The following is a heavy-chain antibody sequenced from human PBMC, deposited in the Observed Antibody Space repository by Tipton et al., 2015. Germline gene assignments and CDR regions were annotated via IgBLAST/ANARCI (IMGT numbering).Heavy chain of an antibody. Sequence: SLRLSCAASGFTFSSYAMSWVRQAPGKGLEWVSAISGSGGSTYYADSVKGRFTISRDNSKNSLYLQMNSLRAEDTAVYYCARDILNDFCSGWPEEYWGQGTLVTVSS. V-gene: IGHV3-23*01. CDR1: GFTFSSYA. CDR3: ARDILNDFCSGWPEEY. J-gene: IGHJ4*02. D-gene: IGHD3-3*01. CDR2: ISGSGGST.